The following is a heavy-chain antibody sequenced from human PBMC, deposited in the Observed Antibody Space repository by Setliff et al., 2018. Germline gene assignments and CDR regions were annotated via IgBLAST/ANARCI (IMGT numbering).Heavy chain of an antibody. V-gene: IGHV4-34*01. D-gene: IGHD2-2*02. Sequence: SETLSLTCAVYGGSFSGYYWSWIRQPPGKGLEWIGEISHSGSTNYNPSLKSRVTISVDTSKNQFSLKLNSVTAADTGVYYCASCRFQVPYNYWGQGTLVTVS. CDR2: ISHSGST. J-gene: IGHJ4*02. CDR1: GGSFSGYY. CDR3: ASCRFQVPYNY.